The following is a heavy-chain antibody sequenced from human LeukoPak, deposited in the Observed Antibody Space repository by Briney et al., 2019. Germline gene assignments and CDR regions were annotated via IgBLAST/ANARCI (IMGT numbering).Heavy chain of an antibody. D-gene: IGHD6-19*01. J-gene: IGHJ4*02. CDR1: GFSFNSYA. Sequence: GGSLRLSCAASGFSFNSYAMHWARQAPGKGLEWVAVISYDGSNKDYADSVKGRFTISRDKSKNTLYLQMNSLRPEDTAVYYCARALDSSGWNGRDYWGQGTLVTVSS. CDR3: ARALDSSGWNGRDY. CDR2: ISYDGSNK. V-gene: IGHV3-30-3*01.